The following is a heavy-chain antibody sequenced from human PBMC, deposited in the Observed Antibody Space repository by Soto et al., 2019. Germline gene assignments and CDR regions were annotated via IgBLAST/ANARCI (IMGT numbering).Heavy chain of an antibody. CDR2: ISGSGGST. Sequence: LRLSCAASGFTFSSYAMSWVRQAPGKGPEWVSAISGSGGSTYYADSVKGRFTISRDNSKNTLYLQMNSLRAENTAVYYCAKIKKGGYFDYWGQGTLVTVSS. CDR3: AKIKKGGYFDY. D-gene: IGHD3-16*01. CDR1: GFTFSSYA. J-gene: IGHJ4*02. V-gene: IGHV3-23*01.